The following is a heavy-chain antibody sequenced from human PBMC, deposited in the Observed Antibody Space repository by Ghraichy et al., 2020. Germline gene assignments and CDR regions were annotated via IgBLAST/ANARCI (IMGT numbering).Heavy chain of an antibody. Sequence: SQTLSLTCAVSGGSISDSHWSWIRQPPGKGLEWIGYIYTTGSTNYNPSLKSRVTTSVDTSKNQFSLNLSSVTAADTAVYYCARQKWGARYFDLWGRGTLVTVSS. CDR3: ARQKWGARYFDL. CDR2: IYTTGST. D-gene: IGHD1-26*01. V-gene: IGHV4-4*09. J-gene: IGHJ2*01. CDR1: GGSISDSH.